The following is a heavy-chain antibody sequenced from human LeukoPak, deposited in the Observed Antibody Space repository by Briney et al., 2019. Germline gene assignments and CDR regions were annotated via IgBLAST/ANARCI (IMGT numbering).Heavy chain of an antibody. CDR2: INHSGST. Sequence: SETLSLTCAVYGGSFSGYYWSWIRQPPGKGLEWIGEINHSGSTNYNPSLKSRVTISVDTSKNQFSLKLSSVTAADTAVYYCARLSIAEGDYWGQGTLVTVSS. CDR1: GGSFSGYY. V-gene: IGHV4-34*01. D-gene: IGHD6-6*01. CDR3: ARLSIAEGDY. J-gene: IGHJ4*02.